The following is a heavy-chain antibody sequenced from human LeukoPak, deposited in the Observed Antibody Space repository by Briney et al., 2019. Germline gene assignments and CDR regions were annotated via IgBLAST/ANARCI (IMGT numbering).Heavy chain of an antibody. CDR2: ISAYNGNT. CDR3: AREIYYDSSGSPDY. V-gene: IGHV1-18*01. D-gene: IGHD3-22*01. CDR1: GYTFTSYG. J-gene: IGHJ4*02. Sequence: ASVKVSCKASGYTFTSYGISWVRQAPGQGLEWMGWISAYNGNTNYAQKLQGRVTMTTDTSTSTAYMELRSLRSDDTAVYYCAREIYYDSSGSPDYWGQGTLVTVSS.